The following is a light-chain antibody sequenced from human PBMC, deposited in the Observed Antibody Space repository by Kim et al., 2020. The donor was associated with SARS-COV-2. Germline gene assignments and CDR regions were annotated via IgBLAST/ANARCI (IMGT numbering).Light chain of an antibody. Sequence: QSVLTQPPSVSAAPGQKVTISCSGSSSNIGKNYVSWYQQFPGTAPKLLIYDNDKRAAGIPDRFFGSKSGTSATLGITGLQTGDEADYYCGAWDNSLSAGIFGGGTKLTV. CDR2: DND. J-gene: IGLJ2*01. CDR1: SSNIGKNY. CDR3: GAWDNSLSAGI. V-gene: IGLV1-51*01.